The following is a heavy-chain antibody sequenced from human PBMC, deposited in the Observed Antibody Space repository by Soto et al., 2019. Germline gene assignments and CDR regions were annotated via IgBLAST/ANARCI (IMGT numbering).Heavy chain of an antibody. J-gene: IGHJ4*02. D-gene: IGHD3-22*01. CDR2: RWYDGSNK. Sequence: QVQLVESGGGVVQPGRSLRLSCAASGFTFSSYGMHWVRQAPGKGLEWVAVRWYDGSNKYYADSVKGRFTISRDNSKNTLYLQMNSLRAEDTAVYYCARAYYDSKMAGYWGQGTLVTVSS. CDR1: GFTFSSYG. V-gene: IGHV3-33*01. CDR3: ARAYYDSKMAGY.